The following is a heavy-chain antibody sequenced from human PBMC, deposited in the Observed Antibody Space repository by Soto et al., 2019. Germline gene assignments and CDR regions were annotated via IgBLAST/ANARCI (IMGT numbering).Heavy chain of an antibody. CDR2: MSSGGSYI. CDR1: GFTFSSYS. CDR3: ARNEVGGYCSSTSCNGEGMDV. D-gene: IGHD2-2*01. J-gene: IGHJ6*02. Sequence: KPGGSLRLSCAASGFTFSSYSMNWVRQAPGKGLEWVSSMSSGGSYIYYADSVKGRFTISRDKAKNSLYLQMISLRAEDTAVYYCARNEVGGYCSSTSCNGEGMDVWGQETTVTASS. V-gene: IGHV3-21*06.